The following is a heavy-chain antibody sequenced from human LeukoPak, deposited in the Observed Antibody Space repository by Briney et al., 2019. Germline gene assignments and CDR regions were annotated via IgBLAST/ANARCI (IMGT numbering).Heavy chain of an antibody. V-gene: IGHV4-59*08. D-gene: IGHD1-14*01. CDR1: SDFINGLY. J-gene: IGHJ6*02. CDR3: ARGRWSPIPLIAFYRYHLDA. CDR2: VHESVTP. Sequence: PETLSLTWTVSSDFINGLYWGWIRQSPGKGMGWNGTVHESVTPNLHTSFKRRVTISTDTSKSQFSLRLTSVTAADTAEYYCARGRWSPIPLIAFYRYHLDAWGQGTTVTVSS.